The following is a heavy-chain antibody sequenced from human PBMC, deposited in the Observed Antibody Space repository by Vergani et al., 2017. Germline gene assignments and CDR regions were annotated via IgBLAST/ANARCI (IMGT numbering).Heavy chain of an antibody. Sequence: QVQLQESGPGLVKPSQTLSLTCTVSGGSISSGGYYWSWIRQHPGKGLEWIGYIYYSGSTNYNPSLKSRVTISVDTSKNQFSLKLSSVTAADTAVYYCARDRIVGATTMYYYYYGMDVGGQGTTVTVSS. CDR3: ARDRIVGATTMYYYYYGMDV. CDR1: GGSISSGGYY. CDR2: IYYSGST. J-gene: IGHJ6*02. V-gene: IGHV4-61*08. D-gene: IGHD1-26*01.